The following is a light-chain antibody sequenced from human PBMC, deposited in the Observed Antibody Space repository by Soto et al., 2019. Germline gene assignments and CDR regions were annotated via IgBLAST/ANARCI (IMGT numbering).Light chain of an antibody. Sequence: ALTQPASVSGSPGQSITISCTGTNSDVGTHNLVSWYQQHPGKAPKLIIYEGTKRPSGVSNRFSGSKSGNTASLTISGLQAEDEADYYCSSYTSSSTYVFGNGTKVTVL. J-gene: IGLJ1*01. V-gene: IGLV2-14*02. CDR3: SSYTSSSTYV. CDR2: EGT. CDR1: NSDVGTHNL.